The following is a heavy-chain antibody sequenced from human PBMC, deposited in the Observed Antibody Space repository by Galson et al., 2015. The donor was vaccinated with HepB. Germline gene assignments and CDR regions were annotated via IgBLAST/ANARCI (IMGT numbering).Heavy chain of an antibody. V-gene: IGHV4-34*01. J-gene: IGHJ2*01. CDR2: INHSGST. CDR1: GGSFSGYY. CDR3: ARKLMVRGVMSWYFDL. Sequence: ETLSLTCVVYGGSFSGYYWSWIRQPPGKGLEWIGEINHSGSTKYNPSLKSRVTILVDTSKNQFSLKLTSVTAADTAVYYCARKLMVRGVMSWYFDLWGRGTLVTVSS. D-gene: IGHD3-10*01.